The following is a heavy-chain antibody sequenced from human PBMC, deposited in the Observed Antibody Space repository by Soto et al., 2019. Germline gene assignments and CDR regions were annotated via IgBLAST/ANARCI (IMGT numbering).Heavy chain of an antibody. V-gene: IGHV3-33*01. J-gene: IGHJ6*02. Sequence: QVQLVESGGGVVQPGRSLRLSCAASGFTFSSYGMHWVRQAPGKGLEWVAVIWYDGSNKYYADSVKGQFTISRDNSKNTLYLQMNSLRAEDTAVYYCAREEIAAAVDYYYGMDVWGQGTTVTVSS. CDR2: IWYDGSNK. CDR3: AREEIAAAVDYYYGMDV. CDR1: GFTFSSYG. D-gene: IGHD6-13*01.